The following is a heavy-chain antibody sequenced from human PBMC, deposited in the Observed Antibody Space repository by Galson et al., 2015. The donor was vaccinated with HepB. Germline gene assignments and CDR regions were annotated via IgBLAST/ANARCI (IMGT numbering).Heavy chain of an antibody. CDR1: GFTFSDYY. J-gene: IGHJ4*02. V-gene: IGHV3-11*06. D-gene: IGHD3-10*01. CDR3: AIPFGRANYYGSGSYNPPPFDY. Sequence: SLRLSCAASGFTFSDYYMSWIRQAPGKGLEWVSYISSSSSYTNYADSVKGRFTISRDNAKNSLYLQMNSLRAEDTAVYYCAIPFGRANYYGSGSYNPPPFDYWGQGTLVTVSS. CDR2: ISSSSSYT.